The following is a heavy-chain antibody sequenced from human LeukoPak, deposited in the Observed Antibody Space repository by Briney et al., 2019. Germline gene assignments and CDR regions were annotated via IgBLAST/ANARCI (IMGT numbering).Heavy chain of an antibody. CDR2: INPNSGGT. CDR1: GGTFSSYA. D-gene: IGHD2-8*02. CDR3: ARDKAKVVYGFDY. Sequence: ASVKVSCKASGGTFSSYAISWVRQAPGQGLEWMGRINPNSGGTNHAQKFQGRVTMTRDTSISTAYMELSRLRSDDTAVYYCARDKAKVVYGFDYWGQGTLVTVSS. J-gene: IGHJ4*02. V-gene: IGHV1-2*06.